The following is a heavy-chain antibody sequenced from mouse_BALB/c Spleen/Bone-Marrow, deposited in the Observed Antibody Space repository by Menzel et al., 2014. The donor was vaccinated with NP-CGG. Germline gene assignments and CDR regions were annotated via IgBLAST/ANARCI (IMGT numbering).Heavy chain of an antibody. CDR1: GFNIKDTY. D-gene: IGHD2-1*01. V-gene: IGHV14-3*02. CDR3: ARYGNYCYAMDY. J-gene: IGHJ4*01. Sequence: EVQLVESGAELVKPGASVKLSCTASGFNIKDTYMRWVKQRPEQGLEWIGRIDPANGNTKYDPKFQGKATITADTSSNTAYLQLSSLTSGDTAVYYCARYGNYCYAMDYWGQGTSVTVSS. CDR2: IDPANGNT.